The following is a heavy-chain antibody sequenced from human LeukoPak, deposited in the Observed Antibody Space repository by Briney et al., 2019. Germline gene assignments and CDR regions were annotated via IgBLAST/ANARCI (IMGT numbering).Heavy chain of an antibody. CDR3: ARAGTRYCSSTSCHIMHAFDI. CDR1: VGTFSSYA. J-gene: IGHJ3*02. CDR2: IIPIFGTA. Sequence: AAVKVSCKASVGTFSSYAISWVRQAPGQGLEWMGGIIPIFGTANYAQKFQGRVTITTDESTSTAYMELSSLRSEDTAVYYCARAGTRYCSSTSCHIMHAFDIWGQGTMVTVSS. V-gene: IGHV1-69*05. D-gene: IGHD2-2*02.